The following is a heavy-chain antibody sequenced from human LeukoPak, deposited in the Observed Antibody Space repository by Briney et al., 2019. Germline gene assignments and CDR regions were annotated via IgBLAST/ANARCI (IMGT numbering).Heavy chain of an antibody. Sequence: GGSLRLSCAASGFTFDDYGTSWVRQAPGKGLEWVSGINWNGATTTYADSVKGRLAISRDNAKNSLYLQMNSLRAEDTALYYCARDHDTLLVVDRGFEIWGQGTTVTVSS. V-gene: IGHV3-20*04. CDR2: INWNGATT. CDR1: GFTFDDYG. J-gene: IGHJ3*02. D-gene: IGHD3-22*01. CDR3: ARDHDTLLVVDRGFEI.